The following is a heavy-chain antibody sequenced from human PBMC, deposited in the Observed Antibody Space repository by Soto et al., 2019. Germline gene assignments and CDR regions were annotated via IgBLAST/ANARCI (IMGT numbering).Heavy chain of an antibody. CDR1: GYTFTSYY. CDR3: ARGYCSSTSCYAPDKYGFDI. Sequence: ASVKVSCKASGYTFTSYYMHWVRQAPGQGLEWMGIINPSGGSTSYAQKFQGRVTMTRDTSTSTVYMELSSLRSEDTAVYYCARGYCSSTSCYAPDKYGFDIWGQGTMVTVSS. V-gene: IGHV1-46*03. J-gene: IGHJ3*02. CDR2: INPSGGST. D-gene: IGHD2-2*01.